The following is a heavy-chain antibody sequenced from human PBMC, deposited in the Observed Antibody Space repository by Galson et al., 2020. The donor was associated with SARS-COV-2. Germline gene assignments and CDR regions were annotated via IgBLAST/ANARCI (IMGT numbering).Heavy chain of an antibody. J-gene: IGHJ5*02. CDR1: GYTLTELS. V-gene: IGHV1-24*01. D-gene: IGHD3-3*01. Sequence: ASVKVSCQVSGYTLTELSMHWVRQAPGKGLEWMGGFDPEDGETIYAQKFQGRVTMTEDTSTDTAYMALSSLRSEDTAVYYCATATARIFGGVGVGGYWFDPGGQGTLVTVAS. CDR2: FDPEDGET. CDR3: ATATARIFGGVGVGGYWFDP.